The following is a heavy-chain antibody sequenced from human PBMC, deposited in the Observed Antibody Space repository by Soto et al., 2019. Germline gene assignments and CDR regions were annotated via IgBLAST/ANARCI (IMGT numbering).Heavy chain of an antibody. CDR1: GGSISSYY. D-gene: IGHD7-27*01. CDR2: IYYSGST. Sequence: QVQLQESGPGLVKPSETLSLTCTVSGGSISSYYWSWIRQPPGKGLEWIGYIYYSGSTNYNPSLKSRVTISVDTSKNQFSLKLSSVTAADTAVYYCASHPTGVSKFDYWGQGTLVTVSS. J-gene: IGHJ4*02. CDR3: ASHPTGVSKFDY. V-gene: IGHV4-59*08.